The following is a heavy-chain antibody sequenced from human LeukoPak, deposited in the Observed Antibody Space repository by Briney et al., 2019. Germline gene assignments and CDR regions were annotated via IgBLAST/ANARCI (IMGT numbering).Heavy chain of an antibody. CDR2: ISSGSSYI. CDR3: ATAPPTYTTSSPPWFDP. Sequence: GGSLRLSCTASGFTFSSYSMNWVRQAPGKGLEWVSSISSGSSYIYYADSAKGRFTISRDNAKNSLYLQMSSLRAEDTAVYYCATAPPTYTTSSPPWFDPWGQGALVTVSS. V-gene: IGHV3-21*01. D-gene: IGHD6-6*01. CDR1: GFTFSSYS. J-gene: IGHJ5*02.